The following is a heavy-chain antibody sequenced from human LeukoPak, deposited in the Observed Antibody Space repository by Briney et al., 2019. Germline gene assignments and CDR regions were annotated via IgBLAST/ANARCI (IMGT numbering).Heavy chain of an antibody. J-gene: IGHJ5*02. CDR3: ARHASYYDILTGQRENWFDP. Sequence: PSETLSLTRAVYGGSFSGYYWSWIRQPPGKGLEWIGYIYYSGSTNYNPSLRSRVTISVDTSKNQFSLKLSSVTAADTAVYYCARHASYYDILTGQRENWFDPWGQGTLVTVSS. CDR1: GGSFSGYY. CDR2: IYYSGST. D-gene: IGHD3-9*01. V-gene: IGHV4-59*08.